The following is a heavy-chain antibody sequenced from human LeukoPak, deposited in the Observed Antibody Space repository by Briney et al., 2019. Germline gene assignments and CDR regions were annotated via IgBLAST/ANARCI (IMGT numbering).Heavy chain of an antibody. V-gene: IGHV4-38-2*02. D-gene: IGHD3-10*01. CDR1: GYSISSGYY. Sequence: SSETLSLTCTVSGYSISSGYYWGWIRQPPGKGLEWIGSIYHSGSTYYNPSLKSRVTISVDTSKNQFSLKLSSVTAADTAVYYCARRSGSDKKPGGRFDYWGQGTLVTVSS. CDR2: IYHSGST. CDR3: ARRSGSDKKPGGRFDY. J-gene: IGHJ4*02.